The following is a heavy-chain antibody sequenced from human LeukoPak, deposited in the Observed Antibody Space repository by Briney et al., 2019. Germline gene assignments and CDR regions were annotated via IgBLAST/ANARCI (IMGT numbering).Heavy chain of an antibody. CDR2: IYHSGST. J-gene: IGHJ6*03. CDR1: GYSISSGYY. V-gene: IGHV4-38-2*02. D-gene: IGHD5-12*01. Sequence: SETLSLTCTVYGYSISSGYYWGWIRQPPGKGLEWIGSIYHSGSTYYNPSLKSRVTISVDTSKNQFSLKLSSVTAADTAVYYCARVRRATDYYYYYMDVWGKGTTVTVSS. CDR3: ARVRRATDYYYYYMDV.